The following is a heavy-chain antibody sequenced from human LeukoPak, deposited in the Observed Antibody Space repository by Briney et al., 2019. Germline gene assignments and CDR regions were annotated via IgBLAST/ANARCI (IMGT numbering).Heavy chain of an antibody. J-gene: IGHJ4*02. CDR3: ARHYYDTSGYFYGIDY. Sequence: SETLSLTCTVSGGSISSSSYYWGWIRQPPGRGLEWIGSIYYSGYTYYNPSLKSRVTISVDTSKNQFSLKLSSVTAADTAVYYCARHYYDTSGYFYGIDYWGQRTLVTVSA. V-gene: IGHV4-39*01. CDR1: GGSISSSSYY. CDR2: IYYSGYT. D-gene: IGHD3-22*01.